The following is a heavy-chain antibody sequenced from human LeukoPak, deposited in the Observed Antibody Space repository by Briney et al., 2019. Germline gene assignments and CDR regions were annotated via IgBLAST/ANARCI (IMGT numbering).Heavy chain of an antibody. CDR2: INHSGST. V-gene: IGHV4-34*01. J-gene: IGHJ6*03. D-gene: IGHD2-2*01. CDR1: GGSFSGYY. CDR3: ARVGYCSSTSCYEDMDV. Sequence: AETLSLTCAVYGGSFSGYYWSWIRQPPGKGLEWMGEINHSGSTNYNPSLKSRVTISVDTSKNQSSLKLRSVTAADTAVYYCARVGYCSSTSCYEDMDVWGKGTTVTVSS.